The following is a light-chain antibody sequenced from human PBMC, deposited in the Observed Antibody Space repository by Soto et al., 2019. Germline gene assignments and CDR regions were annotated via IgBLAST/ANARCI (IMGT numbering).Light chain of an antibody. CDR3: QKYGSSPLN. V-gene: IGKV3-20*01. CDR2: GAS. CDR1: QSVSSN. Sequence: EIVMTQSPATLSVSPLEIATLSFRASQSVSSNLAWYQQKPGQAPRLLIYGASSRATGIPDRFSGSGSGTDFTLTISRLEPEDFAVYYCQKYGSSPLNFGGGTKVDIK. J-gene: IGKJ4*01.